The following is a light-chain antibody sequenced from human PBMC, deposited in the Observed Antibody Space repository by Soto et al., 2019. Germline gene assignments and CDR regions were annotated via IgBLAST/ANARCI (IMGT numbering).Light chain of an antibody. CDR2: DAS. CDR3: QYRDNRPLLT. CDR1: QNFGTY. V-gene: IGKV3-11*01. J-gene: IGKJ4*01. Sequence: EIVLTQSPVTLSLSPGERATLSCRASQNFGTYLAWYQQKPGQAPRLLIYDASNRATGIPARFRGSGSGTDFTLNISSLEPEDFAVYYGQYRDNRPLLTFGGGTKVEI.